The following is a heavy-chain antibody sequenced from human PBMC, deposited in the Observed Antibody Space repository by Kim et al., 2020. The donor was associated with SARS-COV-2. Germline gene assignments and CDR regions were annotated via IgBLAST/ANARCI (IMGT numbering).Heavy chain of an antibody. CDR2: ISYDGSNK. CDR3: AKDLGIVLMVYVPCFDY. J-gene: IGHJ4*02. Sequence: GGSLRLSCAASGFTFSSYGMHWVRQAPGKGLEWVAVISYDGSNKYYADSVKGRFTISRDNSKNTLYLQMNSLRAEDTAVYYCAKDLGIVLMVYVPCFDYWGQGTLVTVSS. D-gene: IGHD2-8*01. V-gene: IGHV3-30*18. CDR1: GFTFSSYG.